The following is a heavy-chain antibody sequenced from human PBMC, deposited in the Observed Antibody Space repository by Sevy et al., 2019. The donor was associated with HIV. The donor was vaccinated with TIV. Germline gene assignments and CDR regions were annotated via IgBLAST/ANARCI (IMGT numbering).Heavy chain of an antibody. Sequence: ASVKVSCKASGYTFTSYAMNWVRQAPGQGLEWMGWINTNTGNPTYAQGFTGRFVFSLDTSVSTAYLQISSLKAEDTGVDYCARDDRGGIAAAGQTVRVLWSFDYWGQGTLVTVSS. V-gene: IGHV7-4-1*02. J-gene: IGHJ4*02. CDR3: ARDDRGGIAAAGQTVRVLWSFDY. CDR2: INTNTGNP. CDR1: GYTFTSYA. D-gene: IGHD6-13*01.